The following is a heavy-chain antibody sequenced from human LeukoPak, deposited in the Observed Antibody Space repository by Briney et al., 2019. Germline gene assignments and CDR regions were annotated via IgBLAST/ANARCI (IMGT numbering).Heavy chain of an antibody. CDR2: IYPGDSDT. V-gene: IGHV5-51*01. Sequence: GESLKISCKGSGYSFTSYWIGWVRQMPGKGLEWMGIIYPGDSDTRYSPSFQGQVTISADKSISTAYLQWSSLKASDTAMYYCARHRGEYYDSSGYYYHYYYYYGMDVWGQGTTVTVSS. CDR3: ARHRGEYYDSSGYYYHYYYYYGMDV. J-gene: IGHJ6*02. D-gene: IGHD3-22*01. CDR1: GYSFTSYW.